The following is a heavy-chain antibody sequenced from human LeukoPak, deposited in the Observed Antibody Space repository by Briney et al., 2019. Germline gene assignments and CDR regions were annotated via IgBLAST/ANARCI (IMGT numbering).Heavy chain of an antibody. J-gene: IGHJ4*02. CDR3: ASGPYYYDSSGYLVDGFDY. Sequence: ASVKVSCKASGYTFTGYYMHWVRQAPGQGLEWMGWINPNSGGTNYAQKFQGRVTMTRDTSISTAYMELSRLRSDDTAVYYCASGPYYYDSSGYLVDGFDYWGQGTLVTVSS. D-gene: IGHD3-22*01. CDR1: GYTFTGYY. CDR2: INPNSGGT. V-gene: IGHV1-2*02.